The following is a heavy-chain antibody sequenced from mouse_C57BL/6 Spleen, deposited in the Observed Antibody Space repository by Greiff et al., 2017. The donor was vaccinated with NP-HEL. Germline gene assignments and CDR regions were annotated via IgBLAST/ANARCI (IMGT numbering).Heavy chain of an antibody. CDR1: GFSLTSYG. Sequence: VQLVESGLGLVAPSQSLSITCTVSGFSLTSYGVHWVRQPPGKGLEWLVVIWSDGSTTYNSALKSRLSISKDNSKSQVFLKMNSLQTDDTAMYYCARHRDYYGNYDAMDYWGQGTSVPVSS. CDR2: IWSDGST. V-gene: IGHV2-6-1*01. CDR3: ARHRDYYGNYDAMDY. D-gene: IGHD2-1*01. J-gene: IGHJ4*01.